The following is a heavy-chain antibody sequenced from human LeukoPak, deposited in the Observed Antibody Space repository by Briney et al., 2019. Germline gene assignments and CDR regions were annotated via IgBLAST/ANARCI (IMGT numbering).Heavy chain of an antibody. V-gene: IGHV3-48*03. J-gene: IGHJ4*02. CDR2: ISNTGSTK. CDR1: GFTFRVYE. CDR3: ARDVSGYDPGRFDY. D-gene: IGHD5-12*01. Sequence: GGSLRLSCAASGFTFRVYEMNWVRQAPGKGLEWVSHISNTGSTKYYADSVKGRFTISRDNAKNSLYLQMSSLRVEDTAVHYCARDVSGYDPGRFDYWGQGTLVTVSS.